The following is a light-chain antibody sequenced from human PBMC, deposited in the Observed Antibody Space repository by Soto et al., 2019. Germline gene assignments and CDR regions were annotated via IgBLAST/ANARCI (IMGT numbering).Light chain of an antibody. CDR3: QHYNSYSEA. CDR1: QSIGRW. V-gene: IGKV1-5*01. CDR2: DAS. J-gene: IGKJ1*01. Sequence: DIQMTQSPSTLSASVGDRVTITCRASQSIGRWLAWYQQKPGKAPNLLIFDASNLESGVPSRFSGSGSGTEFTLTISSLQPDDFATYYCQHYNSYSEAFGQGTKVDIK.